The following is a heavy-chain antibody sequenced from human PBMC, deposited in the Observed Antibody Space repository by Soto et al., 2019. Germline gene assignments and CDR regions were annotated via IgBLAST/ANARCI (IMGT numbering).Heavy chain of an antibody. Sequence: QVQLQESGPGLVKPSQTLSLTCTVSGGSISSGGYYWSWIRQHPGKGPEWIGYIYYSGSTYYNPSLKSRVTISVDTSKNQFSLKLSSVTAADTAVYYCARWGLGYCSGGSCYPAFDYWGQGTLVTVSS. V-gene: IGHV4-31*03. CDR3: ARWGLGYCSGGSCYPAFDY. D-gene: IGHD2-15*01. CDR2: IYYSGST. CDR1: GGSISSGGYY. J-gene: IGHJ4*02.